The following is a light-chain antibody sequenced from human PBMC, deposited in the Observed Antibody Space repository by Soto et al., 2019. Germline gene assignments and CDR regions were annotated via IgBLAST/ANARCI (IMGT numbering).Light chain of an antibody. V-gene: IGLV2-14*01. Sequence: QSVLTQPASVSGSPGQSITISCTGTSSDVGGYNYVSWYQQHPGKAPKLMIYDVTDRPSGVSDRFSGSKSGNTASLTISGLQAEDEADYYCCSYTSISTYVFGTGNKLTVL. J-gene: IGLJ1*01. CDR1: SSDVGGYNY. CDR2: DVT. CDR3: CSYTSISTYV.